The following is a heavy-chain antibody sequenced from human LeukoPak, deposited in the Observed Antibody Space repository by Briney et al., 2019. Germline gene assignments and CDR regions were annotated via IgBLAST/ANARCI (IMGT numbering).Heavy chain of an antibody. V-gene: IGHV4-38-2*02. J-gene: IGHJ4*02. CDR3: AREGPTVGFDY. CDR2: IYHSGRT. Sequence: GPRLVKPSETLSLTCAVSGYSISSGYCWGWIRQPPGKGLEWIGSIYHSGRTCYNPSLKSRVTISVDTSKNQFSLKVYSVTAAETAVYYCAREGPTVGFDYWGQGTLVTVSS. CDR1: GYSISSGYC. D-gene: IGHD4-23*01.